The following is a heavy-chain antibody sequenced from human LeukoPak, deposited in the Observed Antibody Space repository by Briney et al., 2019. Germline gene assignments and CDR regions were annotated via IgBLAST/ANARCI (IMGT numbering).Heavy chain of an antibody. CDR3: AKAYYYDSSGGYFDY. D-gene: IGHD3-22*01. V-gene: IGHV3-30*18. CDR2: ISYDGSNK. J-gene: IGHJ4*02. Sequence: GRSLRLSCAASGFTFSSYGMHWVRQAPGKGLEWVAVISYDGSNKYYADSVKGRFTISRDNSKNTQYLQMNSLRAEDTAVYYCAKAYYYDSSGGYFDYWGQGTLVTVSS. CDR1: GFTFSSYG.